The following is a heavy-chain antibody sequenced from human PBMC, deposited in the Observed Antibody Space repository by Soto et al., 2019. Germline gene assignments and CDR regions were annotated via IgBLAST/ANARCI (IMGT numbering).Heavy chain of an antibody. CDR1: GGSISNYY. CDR2: IYDSGST. CDR3: ARTLPNRQLFDS. D-gene: IGHD1-1*01. V-gene: IGHV4-59*01. Sequence: SETLSLTCTVSGGSISNYYWSWVRQPPGKGLEWIGYIYDSGSTNYNPSLESRLTISIDTSKNQFSLRLASVTAADTAVYYCARTLPNRQLFDSWSQGTLVTVSS. J-gene: IGHJ4*02.